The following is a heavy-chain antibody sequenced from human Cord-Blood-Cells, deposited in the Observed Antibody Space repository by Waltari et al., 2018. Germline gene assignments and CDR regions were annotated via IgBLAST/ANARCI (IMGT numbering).Heavy chain of an antibody. CDR2: FDPEDGET. J-gene: IGHJ5*02. V-gene: IGHV1-24*01. CDR3: ATVDYGDYVARYSGFDP. CDR1: GYTLTELS. Sequence: QVQLVQSGAEVKKHGASVKVSCKVSGYTLTELSMHWVRQPPGKGLEWMGGFDPEDGETIYAQKFQGRVTMTEDTSTDTAYMELSSLRSEDTAVYYCATVDYGDYVARYSGFDPWGQGTLVTVSS. D-gene: IGHD4-17*01.